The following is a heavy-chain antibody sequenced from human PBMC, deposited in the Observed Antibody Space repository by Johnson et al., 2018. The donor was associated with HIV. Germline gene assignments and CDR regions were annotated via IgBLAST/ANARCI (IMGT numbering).Heavy chain of an antibody. Sequence: QVLLVESGGGVVQPGRSLRLSCAASGFTFSSYGMHWVRQAPGKGLEWVAVIWYDGSNKYYADSVKGRFTSSRDNSKNTLYLQMNSLSAEDTAVYYCAKGGSLTQDAPFDIWGQGTMVTVSS. CDR3: AKGGSLTQDAPFDI. CDR1: GFTFSSYG. D-gene: IGHD1-14*01. CDR2: IWYDGSNK. J-gene: IGHJ3*02. V-gene: IGHV3-33*06.